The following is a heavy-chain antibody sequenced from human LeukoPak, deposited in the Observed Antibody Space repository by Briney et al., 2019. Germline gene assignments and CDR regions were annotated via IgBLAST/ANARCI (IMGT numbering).Heavy chain of an antibody. CDR3: ARDVDYYGSGSYLD. D-gene: IGHD3-10*01. CDR2: INPNSGGT. V-gene: IGHV1-2*02. CDR1: GYTFTGYY. Sequence: ASVKVSCKASGYTFTGYYMHWVRQAPGQGLEWMGWINPNSGGTNYAQKFQGRVTMTRDTSISTAYMELSRLRSDDTAVYYCARDVDYYGSGSYLDWGQGTLVTVSA. J-gene: IGHJ4*02.